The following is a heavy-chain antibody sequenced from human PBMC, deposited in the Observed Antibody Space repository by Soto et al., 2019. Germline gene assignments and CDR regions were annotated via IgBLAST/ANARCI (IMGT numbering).Heavy chain of an antibody. J-gene: IGHJ6*02. CDR3: ARGNPFNYAGFDV. CDR2: MNAKSGDT. V-gene: IGHV1-8*01. D-gene: IGHD3-16*01. Sequence: QAHLEQSGAEVKRPGAAVKVSCKASGYTFSDFDISWLRQASGQGPGWLGWMNAKSGDTFFAQRFQGKSHMTWDTSLSTAYMEVGSLTSDDTAMYYCARGNPFNYAGFDVWGQGTTVAVSS. CDR1: GYTFSDFD.